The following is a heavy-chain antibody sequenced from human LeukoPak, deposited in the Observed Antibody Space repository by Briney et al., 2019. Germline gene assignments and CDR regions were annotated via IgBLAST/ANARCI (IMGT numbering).Heavy chain of an antibody. Sequence: PSETLSLTCTVSGGSISSGSYYWSWIRQPAGKGLEWIGRIYTSGSTNYNPSLKSRVTISVHTSKNQFSLKLSSVTAADTAVYYCARGPSPDYYDSSGYYYFDYWGQGTLVTVSS. CDR2: IYTSGST. CDR1: GGSISSGSYY. CDR3: ARGPSPDYYDSSGYYYFDY. D-gene: IGHD3-22*01. J-gene: IGHJ4*02. V-gene: IGHV4-61*02.